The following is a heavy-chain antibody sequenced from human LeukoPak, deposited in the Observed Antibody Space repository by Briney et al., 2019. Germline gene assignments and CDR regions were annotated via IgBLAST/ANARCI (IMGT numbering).Heavy chain of an antibody. V-gene: IGHV3-30*18. CDR3: AKDRLSMVRGVDY. Sequence: GGSLRLSCAASGFTFSSYGMHWVRRAPGKGLEWVAVISYDGNNKYYTDSVKGRFTISRDNSKNTLYLQMNSLRAEDTAVYYCAKDRLSMVRGVDYWGQGTLVTVSS. CDR1: GFTFSSYG. J-gene: IGHJ4*02. D-gene: IGHD3-10*01. CDR2: ISYDGNNK.